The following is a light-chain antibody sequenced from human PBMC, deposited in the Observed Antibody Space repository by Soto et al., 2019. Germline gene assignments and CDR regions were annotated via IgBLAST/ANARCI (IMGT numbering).Light chain of an antibody. CDR2: DAS. CDR3: QQRSNWPLT. J-gene: IGKJ4*01. Sequence: EIVLTQSPGTLSLSPGERATLSCRASQNVNNYLAWYQQKPGQAPRLLIYDASNRATGLPARFSGSGSGTDFTLTISSLEPEDFAVYYCQQRSNWPLTFGGGTKVDIK. V-gene: IGKV3-11*01. CDR1: QNVNNY.